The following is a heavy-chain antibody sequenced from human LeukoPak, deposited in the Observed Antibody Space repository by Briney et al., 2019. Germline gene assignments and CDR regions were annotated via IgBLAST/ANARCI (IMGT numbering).Heavy chain of an antibody. J-gene: IGHJ6*02. CDR1: GYNFISYY. Sequence: ASVKLSCKASGYNFISYYMHWLRQAPGQGLEWRGIINPSGGSTSYAQKFQDRVTMTRDTSTSTVYMELRSLNSEDTAVYCCAREDVVLVDAVRYYYYGMDVWGQGTTVTVSS. V-gene: IGHV1-46*01. D-gene: IGHD2-8*01. CDR3: AREDVVLVDAVRYYYYGMDV. CDR2: INPSGGST.